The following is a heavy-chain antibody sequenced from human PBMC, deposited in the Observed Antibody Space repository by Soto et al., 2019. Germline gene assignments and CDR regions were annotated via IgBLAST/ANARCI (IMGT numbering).Heavy chain of an antibody. Sequence: PGGSLRLSCAASGFTFSYYGMHWVRQAPGKGPEWVAVIWYDGSNKYYADSVKGRFTISRDNSENTLYLHMNSLRAEDTAVYYCARGFWYNSGWDHDYWGQGA. J-gene: IGHJ4*02. CDR1: GFTFSYYG. CDR3: ARGFWYNSGWDHDY. CDR2: IWYDGSNK. V-gene: IGHV3-33*01. D-gene: IGHD6-19*01.